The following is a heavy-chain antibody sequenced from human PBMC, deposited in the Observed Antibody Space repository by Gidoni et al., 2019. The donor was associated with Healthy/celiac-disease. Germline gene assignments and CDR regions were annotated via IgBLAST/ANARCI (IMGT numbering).Heavy chain of an antibody. J-gene: IGHJ3*02. V-gene: IGHV3-7*01. CDR2: IKQDGSEK. Sequence: EVQLVESGGGLVQPGGSLRLSCAASGFTFSSYWMSWVRQAPGKGLEWVANIKQDGSEKYYVDSVKGRFTISRDNAKNSLYLQMNSLRAEDTAVYYCARDAISIAARPGGAFDIWGQGTMVTVSS. D-gene: IGHD6-6*01. CDR3: ARDAISIAARPGGAFDI. CDR1: GFTFSSYW.